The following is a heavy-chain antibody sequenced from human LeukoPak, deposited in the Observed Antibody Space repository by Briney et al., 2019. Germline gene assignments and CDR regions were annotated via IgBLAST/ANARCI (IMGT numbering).Heavy chain of an antibody. CDR1: GYTFTGYY. V-gene: IGHV1-2*02. D-gene: IGHD6-13*01. J-gene: IGHJ4*02. Sequence: ASVKVSCKASGYTFTGYYMHWVRQAPGQGLEWMGWINPNSGGTNYAQKFQGRVTMTRDTSISTAYMELSRLRSDDTAVYYCARGVGVAAAAYYFDSWGQGSLVTVSS. CDR2: INPNSGGT. CDR3: ARGVGVAAAAYYFDS.